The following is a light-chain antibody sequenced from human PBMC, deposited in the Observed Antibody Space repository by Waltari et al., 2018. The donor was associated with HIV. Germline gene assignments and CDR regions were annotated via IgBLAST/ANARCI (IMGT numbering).Light chain of an antibody. CDR3: QQRHNWPLT. Sequence: ETALTQSPAILSLSPGDRATLSCRASQHVGYYLAWYQQKPGQAPRVLIYDASKRAAGVPARFSGSGSGTDFTLTISSLEPEDFAVYYCQQRHNWPLTFGGGTQVEIK. CDR2: DAS. J-gene: IGKJ4*01. V-gene: IGKV3-11*01. CDR1: QHVGYY.